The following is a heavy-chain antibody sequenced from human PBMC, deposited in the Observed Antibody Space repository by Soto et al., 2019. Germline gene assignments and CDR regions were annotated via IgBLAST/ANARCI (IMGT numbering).Heavy chain of an antibody. V-gene: IGHV3-33*01. D-gene: IGHD2-15*01. J-gene: IGHJ4*02. CDR2: IRFDGTNT. CDR1: GIIFTAYV. Sequence: PEGCLRLSGSAAGIIFTAYVMHWVRQAPDKGLEWVAVIRFDGTNTYYADSVKGRFTISRGNSKNMLYLQMNSLRAEDTAVYYCARDGVGERVCFRCYDYWCPGRRFTVPS. CDR3: ARDGVGERVCFRCYDY.